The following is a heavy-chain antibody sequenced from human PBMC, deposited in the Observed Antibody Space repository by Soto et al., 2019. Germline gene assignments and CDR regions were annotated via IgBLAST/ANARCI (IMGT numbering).Heavy chain of an antibody. Sequence: SETLSLTCTVSGGPISNYYWSWIRQPPGKGLEWIGYIYYSGSTNYNPSLKSRVTISVDTSKNQFSLKLSSVTAADTAVYYCARHRYSYGVYYFDYWGQGTLVTVSS. CDR2: IYYSGST. CDR3: ARHRYSYGVYYFDY. D-gene: IGHD5-18*01. CDR1: GGPISNYY. J-gene: IGHJ4*02. V-gene: IGHV4-59*08.